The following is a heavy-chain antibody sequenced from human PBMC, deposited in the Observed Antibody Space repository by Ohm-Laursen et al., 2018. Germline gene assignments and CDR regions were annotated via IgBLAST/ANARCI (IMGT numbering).Heavy chain of an antibody. CDR1: GFTFSSYE. D-gene: IGHD2/OR15-2a*01. CDR3: AINRETFDYYYGMDV. Sequence: GSLRLSCAASGFTFSSYEMNWVRQAPGKGLEWVSYISSSGSTIYYADSVQGRFTISRDNSKNTLYLQMYSLRAEDTAVYYCAINRETFDYYYGMDVWGQGTTVTVSS. J-gene: IGHJ6*02. CDR2: ISSSGSTI. V-gene: IGHV3-48*03.